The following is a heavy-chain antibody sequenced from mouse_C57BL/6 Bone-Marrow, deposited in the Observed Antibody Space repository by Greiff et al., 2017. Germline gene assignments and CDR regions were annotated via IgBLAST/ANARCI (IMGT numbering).Heavy chain of an antibody. Sequence: GGGLVQPKGSLKLSCAASGFSFNTYAMNWVRQAPGKGLEWVARIRSKSNNYATYYADSVKDRSTISRDDSESMLYLQMNNLKTEDTAMYYCVRLTYYYAMDYWGQGTSVTVSS. CDR2: IRSKSNNYAT. J-gene: IGHJ4*01. CDR3: VRLTYYYAMDY. D-gene: IGHD1-1*01. CDR1: GFSFNTYA. V-gene: IGHV10-1*01.